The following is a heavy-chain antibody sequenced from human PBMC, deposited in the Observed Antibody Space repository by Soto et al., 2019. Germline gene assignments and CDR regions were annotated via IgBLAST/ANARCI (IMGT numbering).Heavy chain of an antibody. D-gene: IGHD2-21*02. J-gene: IGHJ4*02. V-gene: IGHV4-39*01. CDR2: IYYSGRT. CDR1: GESISSSSYY. CDR3: ARQRTTVVTQAYFDH. Sequence: SETLSLTCIVSGESISSSSYYWGWIRQPPGKGLERIGSIYYSGRTYYNPSFKSRVTISIDTSKNQFSLKLSSVTATDTAVYYCARQRTTVVTQAYFDHWGQGALVTVSS.